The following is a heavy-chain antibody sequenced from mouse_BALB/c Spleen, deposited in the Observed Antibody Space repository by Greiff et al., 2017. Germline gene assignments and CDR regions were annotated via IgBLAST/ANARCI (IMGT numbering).Heavy chain of an antibody. CDR2: IRNKANGYTT. J-gene: IGHJ4*01. CDR1: GFTFTDYY. D-gene: IGHD6-2*01. CDR3: ARATVSYAMDY. Sequence: EVKLMESGGGLVQPGGSLRLSCATSGFTFTDYYMSWVRQPPGKALEWLGFIRNKANGYTTEYSASVKGRFTISRDNSQSILYLQMNTLRAEDSATYYSARATVSYAMDYWGQGTSVTVSS. V-gene: IGHV7-3*02.